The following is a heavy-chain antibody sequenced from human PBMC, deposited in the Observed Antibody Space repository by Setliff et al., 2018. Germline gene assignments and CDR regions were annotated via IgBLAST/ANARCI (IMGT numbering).Heavy chain of an antibody. CDR2: INHSGTT. CDR3: ARERTIFGILVISGWFDP. Sequence: SETLSLTCTVYGVSFSDYYWGWVRQSPGKGLDWIGEINHSGTTNYDPSLEGRISISVDTSKRQFSLKLTSVTAADTAMYYCARERTIFGILVISGWFDPWGQGTVVTVSS. D-gene: IGHD3-3*01. J-gene: IGHJ5*02. CDR1: GVSFSDYY. V-gene: IGHV4-34*10.